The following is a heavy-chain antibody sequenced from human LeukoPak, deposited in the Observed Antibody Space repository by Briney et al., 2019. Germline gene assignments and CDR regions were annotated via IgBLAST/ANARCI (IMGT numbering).Heavy chain of an antibody. CDR2: INHSGST. J-gene: IGHJ5*02. CDR3: ARRGAEYCSSTSCYNWFDP. Sequence: SETLSLTCAVYGGSFSGYYWNWIRQPPGKGLEWIGEINHSGSTNYNPSLKSRVTISVDTSKNQFSLKLSSVTAGDTAVYYCARRGAEYCSSTSCYNWFDPWGQGTLATVSS. CDR1: GGSFSGYY. V-gene: IGHV4-34*01. D-gene: IGHD2-2*01.